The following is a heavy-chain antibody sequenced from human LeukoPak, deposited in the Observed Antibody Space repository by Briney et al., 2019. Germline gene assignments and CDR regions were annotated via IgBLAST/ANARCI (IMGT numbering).Heavy chain of an antibody. J-gene: IGHJ4*02. CDR2: ISGSGGST. D-gene: IGHD3-3*01. Sequence: GGSLRLSCAASGFTFSSYAMSWVRQAPGKGLEWVSAISGSGGSTYYADSVKGRFTISRDNSKNTLYLQMNSLRAEDTAVYYCAKDRDLAIFGPAENFDYWGRGTLVTVSS. CDR3: AKDRDLAIFGPAENFDY. CDR1: GFTFSSYA. V-gene: IGHV3-23*01.